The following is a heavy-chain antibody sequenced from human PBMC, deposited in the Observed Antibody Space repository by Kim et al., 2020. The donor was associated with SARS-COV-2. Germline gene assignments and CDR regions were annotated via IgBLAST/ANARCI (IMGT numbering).Heavy chain of an antibody. CDR1: GFTFSNAW. D-gene: IGHD3-3*01. CDR3: TTGPTYHDFWSGAYYFDY. CDR2: IKSKTDGGTT. V-gene: IGHV3-15*01. J-gene: IGHJ4*02. Sequence: GGSLRLSCAASGFTFSNAWMSWVRQAPGKGLEWVGRIKSKTDGGTTDYAVTVKGRFTISRDDSTNTLYLQMNSLKTEDTAVYYCTTGPTYHDFWSGAYYFDYWGQGALVTVSS.